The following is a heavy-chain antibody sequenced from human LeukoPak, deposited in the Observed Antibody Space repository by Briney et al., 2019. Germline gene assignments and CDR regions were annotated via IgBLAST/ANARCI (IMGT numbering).Heavy chain of an antibody. J-gene: IGHJ5*02. D-gene: IGHD6-19*01. CDR2: IYPGDSDT. V-gene: IGHV5-51*01. CDR3: ARRLGSSGCFNWFDP. CDR1: GYSFTSYW. Sequence: GESLKISCKGSGYSFTSYWIGWVRQMPGKGLEWMGIIYPGDSDTRYSPSFQGQVTISADKSISTAYLQWSSLKASDTAMYYCARRLGSSGCFNWFDPWGQGTLVTVSS.